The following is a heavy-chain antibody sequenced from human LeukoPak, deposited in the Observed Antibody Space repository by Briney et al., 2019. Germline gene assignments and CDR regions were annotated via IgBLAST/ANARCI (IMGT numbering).Heavy chain of an antibody. D-gene: IGHD3-16*02. CDR1: GFTVGSNY. CDR3: ARDKGYDYVWGSYRSDAFDI. J-gene: IGHJ3*02. Sequence: GGSLRLSCAAAGFTVGSNYMSWVRQAPGKGLEWVSVIYSGGSTYYADYVRGRFTISRDNSKNTLYLKMNSLRAEDTAVYYCARDKGYDYVWGSYRSDAFDIWGQGTMVTVSS. CDR2: IYSGGST. V-gene: IGHV3-53*01.